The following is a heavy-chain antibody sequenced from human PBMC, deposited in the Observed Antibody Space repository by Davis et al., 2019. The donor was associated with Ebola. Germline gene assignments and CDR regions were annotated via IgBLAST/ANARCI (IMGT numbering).Heavy chain of an antibody. J-gene: IGHJ6*02. Sequence: GESLKISCTTSGFIFSSYGIHWVRQAPGKGLEWVAVISYDGSNRYYADSVKGRFTISRDNSKNTLYLQMNSLRAEDTAVYYCARGGTIFGADYYGMDVWGQGTTVTVSS. CDR1: GFIFSSYG. D-gene: IGHD3-3*01. CDR3: ARGGTIFGADYYGMDV. V-gene: IGHV3-30*03. CDR2: ISYDGSNR.